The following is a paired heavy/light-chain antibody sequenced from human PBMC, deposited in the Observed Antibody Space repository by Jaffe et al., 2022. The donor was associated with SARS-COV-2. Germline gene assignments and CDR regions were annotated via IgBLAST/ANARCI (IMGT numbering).Heavy chain of an antibody. J-gene: IGHJ6*02. CDR2: ISSSSSTI. CDR1: GFTFSSYS. CDR3: ARSPYHCTNGVCYYYYYGMDV. V-gene: IGHV3-48*02. D-gene: IGHD2-8*01. Sequence: EVQLVESGGGLVQPGGSLRLSCAASGFTFSSYSMNWVRQAPGKGLEWVSYISSSSSTIYYADSVKGRFTISRDNAKNSLYLQMNSLRDEDTAVYYCARSPYHCTNGVCYYYYYGMDVWGQGTTVTVSS.
Light chain of an antibody. J-gene: IGLJ3*02. CDR1: ISNIGSNT. CDR2: SNN. Sequence: QSVLTQPPSASGTPGQRVTISCSGSISNIGSNTVNWYQQLPGTAPKLLIYSNNQRPSGVPDRFSGSKSGTSASLAISGLQSEDEADYYCAAWDDSLNGLVFGGGTKLTVL. V-gene: IGLV1-44*01. CDR3: AAWDDSLNGLV.